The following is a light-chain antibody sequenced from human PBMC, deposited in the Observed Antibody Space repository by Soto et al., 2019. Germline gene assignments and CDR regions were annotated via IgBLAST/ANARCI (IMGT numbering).Light chain of an antibody. Sequence: EIVLTQSPGTLSLSPGERATLSCRASESVTSNFLAWYQQKPGLAPRLLIYGTSSRATGTPDRFSGSGSGTDFTLTISRLEPEDFADYYCQQRGTFGGGTKLEIK. CDR3: QQRGT. V-gene: IGKV3-20*01. J-gene: IGKJ4*01. CDR2: GTS. CDR1: ESVTSNF.